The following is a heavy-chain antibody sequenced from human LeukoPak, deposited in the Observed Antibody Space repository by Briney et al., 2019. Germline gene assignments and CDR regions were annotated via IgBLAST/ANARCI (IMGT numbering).Heavy chain of an antibody. D-gene: IGHD6-19*01. CDR3: AIIAVAGPFDY. CDR1: GGTFSSYA. J-gene: IGHJ4*02. Sequence: GASVKLSCNASGGTFSSYAISWVRQAPGQGLEWMGSIIPIFGTANYAQKFQGRVTITADKSTSTAYMELSRRRPEDTAVYYCAIIAVAGPFDYWGQGTLVTVSS. V-gene: IGHV1-69*06. CDR2: IIPIFGTA.